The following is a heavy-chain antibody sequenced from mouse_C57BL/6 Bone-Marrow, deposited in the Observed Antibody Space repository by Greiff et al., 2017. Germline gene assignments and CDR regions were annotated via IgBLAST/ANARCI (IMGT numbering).Heavy chain of an antibody. D-gene: IGHD1-1*01. CDR1: GFNIKDDY. CDR3: TKRSNYSGSSYDY. V-gene: IGHV14-4*01. Sequence: EVKLVESGAELVRPGASVKLSCTASGFNIKDDYMHWVKQRPEQGLEWIGWIDSENGDTEYASKFQGKATITAATSSNTAYRQLSSLTSEDTAVDYCTKRSNYSGSSYDYWGQGTTLTVSS. J-gene: IGHJ2*01. CDR2: IDSENGDT.